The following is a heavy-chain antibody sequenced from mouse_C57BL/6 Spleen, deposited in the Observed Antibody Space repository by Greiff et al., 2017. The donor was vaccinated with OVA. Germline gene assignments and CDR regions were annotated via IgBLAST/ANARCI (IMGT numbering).Heavy chain of an antibody. D-gene: IGHD2-4*01. J-gene: IGHJ3*01. V-gene: IGHV2-6*01. CDR1: GFSLTSYG. CDR3: AIYDYDAGTWFAY. Sequence: QVQLKESGPGLVAPSQSLSITCTVSGFSLTSYGVDWVRQSPGKGLEWLGVIWGVGSTNYNSALKSRLSISKDNSKSQVFLKMNSLQTDDTAMYYCAIYDYDAGTWFAYWGQGTLVTVSA. CDR2: IWGVGST.